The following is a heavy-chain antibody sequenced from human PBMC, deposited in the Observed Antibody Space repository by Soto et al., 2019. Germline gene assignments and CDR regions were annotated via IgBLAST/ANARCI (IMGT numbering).Heavy chain of an antibody. CDR3: ARGFPYGDYDY. Sequence: PSETLSLTCTVSGGSISSYYLSWIRQPPGKGLEWIGYIYYSGSTNYNPSLKSRVTISVDTSKNQFSLKLSSVTAADTAVYYCARGFPYGDYDYWGQGTLVTVSS. V-gene: IGHV4-59*01. CDR2: IYYSGST. D-gene: IGHD4-17*01. CDR1: GGSISSYY. J-gene: IGHJ4*02.